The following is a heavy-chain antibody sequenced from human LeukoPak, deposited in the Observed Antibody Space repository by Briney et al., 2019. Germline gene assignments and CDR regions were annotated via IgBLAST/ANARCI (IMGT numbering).Heavy chain of an antibody. J-gene: IGHJ4*02. CDR2: IRYDGSNK. D-gene: IGHD6-6*01. V-gene: IGHV3-30*02. CDR1: GFTFSSYG. Sequence: GGSLRLSCAASGFTFSSYGMHWVRQAPGKGLVWVAFIRYDGSNKYYAESVKGRFTISRDNSKNTLYLQMNSLRAEDTAVYYCAKDQGRSSSSLVDYWGQGTLVTVSS. CDR3: AKDQGRSSSSLVDY.